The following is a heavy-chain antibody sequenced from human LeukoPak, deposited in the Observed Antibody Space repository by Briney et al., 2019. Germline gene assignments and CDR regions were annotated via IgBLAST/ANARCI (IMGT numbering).Heavy chain of an antibody. CDR2: IYYDGTT. V-gene: IGHV4-59*01. J-gene: IGHJ4*02. CDR3: ARGGASSMFFDA. CDR1: GVSISNYY. D-gene: IGHD6-6*01. Sequence: SETLSLTCSVSGVSISNYYWSWIRQPPGKGLEWIAFIYYDGTTNYNPSLKSRATISVDTSKNQYSLNLISVTPADTAVYYCARGGASSMFFDAWGQGILVTVSS.